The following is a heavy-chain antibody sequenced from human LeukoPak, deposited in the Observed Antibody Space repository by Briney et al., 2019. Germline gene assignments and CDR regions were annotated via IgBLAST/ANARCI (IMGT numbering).Heavy chain of an antibody. V-gene: IGHV1-24*01. J-gene: IGHJ4*02. D-gene: IGHD6-19*01. CDR2: FDPEDGET. Sequence: ASVKVSRKVSGYTLTELSMHWVRQAPGKGLEWMGGFDPEDGETIYEQKFQGRVTMTEDTSTDTAYMELSSLRSEDTAVYYCATQSLYSSGWKSFDYWGQGTLVTVSS. CDR3: ATQSLYSSGWKSFDY. CDR1: GYTLTELS.